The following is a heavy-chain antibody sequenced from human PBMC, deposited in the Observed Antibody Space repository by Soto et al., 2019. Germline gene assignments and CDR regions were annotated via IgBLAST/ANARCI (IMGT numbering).Heavy chain of an antibody. J-gene: IGHJ4*02. D-gene: IGHD4-4*01. CDR3: AKDINPVIVDYII. V-gene: IGHV3-9*01. CDR1: GFTFDDYA. Sequence: GGSLRLSCAASGFTFDDYAMHWVRQAPGKGLEWVSGISWNSGSIGYADSVKGRFTISRDNAKNSLYLQMNSLRAEDTALYYCAKDINPVIVDYIIWGQGTLVTVSS. CDR2: ISWNSGSI.